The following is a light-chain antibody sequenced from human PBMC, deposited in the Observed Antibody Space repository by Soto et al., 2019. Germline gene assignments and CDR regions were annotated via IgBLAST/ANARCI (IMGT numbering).Light chain of an antibody. V-gene: IGKV1-5*03. Sequence: DIQMTQSPSTLSASVGDRVTITCRASQSISSWLAWYQQKPGKAPKLLINKASSLESGVPSRFSGSGSGTEFTLTISSLQPDDFATYYCQQYYSYWTFGQGTKVEIK. CDR3: QQYYSYWT. CDR2: KAS. J-gene: IGKJ1*01. CDR1: QSISSW.